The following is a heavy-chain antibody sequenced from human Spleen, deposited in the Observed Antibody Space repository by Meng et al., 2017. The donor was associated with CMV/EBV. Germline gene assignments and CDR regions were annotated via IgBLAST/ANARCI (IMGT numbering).Heavy chain of an antibody. V-gene: IGHV3-48*03. CDR1: GFSFSSYE. D-gene: IGHD1-1*01. CDR2: ISSSGSTI. Sequence: GGSLRLSCAASGFSFSSYEMNWVRQDPGKGLEWVSYISSSGSTIYYADSVKGRFTISRDNAKNSLYLQMNSLRAEDTAVYYCARETLELGYWGQGTLVTVSS. J-gene: IGHJ4*02. CDR3: ARETLELGY.